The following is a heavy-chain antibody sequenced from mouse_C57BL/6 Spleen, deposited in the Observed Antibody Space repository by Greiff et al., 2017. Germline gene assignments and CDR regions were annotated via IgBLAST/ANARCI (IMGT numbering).Heavy chain of an antibody. Sequence: VKLVESGPGLVQPSQSLSITCTVSGFSLTSYGVHWVRQSPGKGLEWLGVIWSGGSTDYNAAFISRLSISKDNSKSQVFFKMNSLQADDTAIYYCARQIYDGYYAWFAYWGQGTLVTVSA. CDR3: ARQIYDGYYAWFAY. CDR2: IWSGGST. CDR1: GFSLTSYG. V-gene: IGHV2-2*01. J-gene: IGHJ3*01. D-gene: IGHD2-3*01.